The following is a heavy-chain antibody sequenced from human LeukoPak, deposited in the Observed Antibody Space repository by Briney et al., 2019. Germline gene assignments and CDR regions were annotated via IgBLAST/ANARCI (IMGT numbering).Heavy chain of an antibody. CDR2: IKQDGSEK. V-gene: IGHV3-7*03. D-gene: IGHD3-16*01. Sequence: GGSLRLSCAASGLTFSNYWMDWVCQAPGKGLEWVANIKQDGSEKNYVDSVKGRFIISRDNAKNSLYLQMNTLRADDTAVYYCARDGFGTGSNWGQGTLVTVSS. CDR3: ARDGFGTGSN. CDR1: GLTFSNYW. J-gene: IGHJ4*02.